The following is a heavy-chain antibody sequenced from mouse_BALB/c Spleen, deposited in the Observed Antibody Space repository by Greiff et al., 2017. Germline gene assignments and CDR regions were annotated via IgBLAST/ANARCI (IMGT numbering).Heavy chain of an antibody. CDR1: GFTFSSYT. J-gene: IGHJ1*01. V-gene: IGHV5-12-2*01. Sequence: DVKLVESGGGLVQPGGSLKLSCAASGFTFSSYTMSWVRQTPEKRLEWVAYISNGGGSTYYPDTVKGRFTISRDTAKNTLYLQMSSLKSEDTAMYYCARHYYGRSLGYFDVWGAGTTVTVSA. D-gene: IGHD1-1*01. CDR2: ISNGGGST. CDR3: ARHYYGRSLGYFDV.